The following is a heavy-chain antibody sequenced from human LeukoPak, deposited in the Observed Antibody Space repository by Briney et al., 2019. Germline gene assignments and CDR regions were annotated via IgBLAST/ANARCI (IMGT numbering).Heavy chain of an antibody. D-gene: IGHD3-3*01. CDR1: GYTFTGYY. CDR2: INPNSGGT. J-gene: IGHJ4*02. V-gene: IGHV1-2*02. Sequence: GASVKVSCKASGYTFTGYYMHWVRQAPGQGLEWMGWINPNSGGTNYAQKFQGRVTMTRDTSISTAYMELSRLRSGDTAVYYCARRYYDFWSGYKAIDYWGQGTLVTVSS. CDR3: ARRYYDFWSGYKAIDY.